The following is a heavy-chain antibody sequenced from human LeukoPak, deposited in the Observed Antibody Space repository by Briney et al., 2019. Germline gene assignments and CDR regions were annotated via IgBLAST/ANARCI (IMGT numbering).Heavy chain of an antibody. J-gene: IGHJ4*02. Sequence: SETLSLTCAVSGGSISSGGYSWSWIRQPPGKGLEWIGYIYHSGSTYYNPSLKSRVTISVDRSKNQFSLKLSSVTAADTAVYYCAGGSYGSSGYYRWGQGTLVTVSS. D-gene: IGHD3-22*01. CDR2: IYHSGST. CDR1: GGSISSGGYS. CDR3: AGGSYGSSGYYR. V-gene: IGHV4-30-2*01.